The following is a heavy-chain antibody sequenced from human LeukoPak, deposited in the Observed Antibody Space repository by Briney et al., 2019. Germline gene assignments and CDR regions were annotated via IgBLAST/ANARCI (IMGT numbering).Heavy chain of an antibody. V-gene: IGHV3-11*04. D-gene: IGHD3-22*01. CDR2: ISTGGSAM. J-gene: IGHJ4*02. Sequence: SGGSLRLSCAASGFTFSDYYMTWIRQAPGKRLEWLSYISTGGSAMFSEDSLRGRFTISRDDAKNLLYLQMDSLRAEDTAVYYCARYYYDSNNDPSFDYWGQGTLVTVSS. CDR3: ARYYYDSNNDPSFDY. CDR1: GFTFSDYY.